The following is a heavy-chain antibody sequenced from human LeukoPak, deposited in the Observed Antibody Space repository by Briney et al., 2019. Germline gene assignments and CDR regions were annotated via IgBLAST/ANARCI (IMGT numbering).Heavy chain of an antibody. Sequence: GGSLRLSCAASGFTISGYAMHWVRLAPGKGLEWVAFIRYDGSNKYYADSVKGRFTISRDNSKNTLYLQMNSLRAEDTAVYYCAKVDSSGSNCFDFWGQGTLVTVSS. V-gene: IGHV3-30*02. CDR3: AKVDSSGSNCFDF. J-gene: IGHJ4*02. D-gene: IGHD6-19*01. CDR2: IRYDGSNK. CDR1: GFTISGYA.